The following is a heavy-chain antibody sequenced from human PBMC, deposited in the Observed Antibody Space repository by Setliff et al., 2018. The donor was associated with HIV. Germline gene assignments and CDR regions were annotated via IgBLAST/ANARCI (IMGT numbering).Heavy chain of an antibody. CDR2: LAGDGTFI. V-gene: IGHV3-23*03. CDR3: ARVKPHLRRSGSYWIVDY. CDR1: GFTLTNYA. J-gene: IGHJ4*02. Sequence: GGSLRLSCAASGFTLTNYAMTWVRQAPGKGLECVSGLAGDGTFIFYADVVKGRFTISRDNSRNALYLQMNSLRAEDTAVYYCARVKPHLRRSGSYWIVDYWGQGTLVTVSS. D-gene: IGHD1-26*01.